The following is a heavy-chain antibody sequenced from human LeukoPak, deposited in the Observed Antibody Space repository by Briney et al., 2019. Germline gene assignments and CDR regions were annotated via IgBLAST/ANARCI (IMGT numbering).Heavy chain of an antibody. CDR1: GGSVSTIDYY. CDR3: AREDAVSSDDAFDL. V-gene: IGHV4-39*07. J-gene: IGHJ3*01. Sequence: SETLSLTCTVSGGSVSTIDYYWGWIRQPPGKGLEWIGSVYYSGSTYYNAPLKSRVTISVDTSKNQFSLKLSAVTAADTAMYYCAREDAVSSDDAFDLWGQGTMITVS. CDR2: VYYSGST. D-gene: IGHD6-19*01.